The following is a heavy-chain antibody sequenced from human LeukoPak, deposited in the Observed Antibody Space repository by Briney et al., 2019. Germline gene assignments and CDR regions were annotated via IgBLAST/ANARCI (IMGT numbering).Heavy chain of an antibody. CDR2: ISGSGGST. CDR3: ANGRAVYYVSSS. D-gene: IGHD3-10*02. J-gene: IGHJ4*02. V-gene: IGHV3-23*01. CDR1: GFTFSSYA. Sequence: PGGSLRLSCAASGFTFSSYAMSWVRQAPGKGLEWVSAISGSGGSTYYADSVKGRFTISRDNSKNTLYLQMNSLRAEDTAVYYCANGRAVYYVSSSWGQGTLVTVSS.